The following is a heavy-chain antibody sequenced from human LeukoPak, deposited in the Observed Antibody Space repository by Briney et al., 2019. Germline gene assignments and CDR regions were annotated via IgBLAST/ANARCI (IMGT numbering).Heavy chain of an antibody. CDR1: GFIFSNYG. V-gene: IGHV3-64D*06. Sequence: GGSLRLSCSASGFIFSNYGMYWVRQAPGKGLEFVSAISSDGDNTFYADSVKGRFTISRDNSKNTLYLQTSSLRGEDTAVYYCASLGYNSWYAFDYWGQGTLVTVSS. D-gene: IGHD2/OR15-2a*01. J-gene: IGHJ4*02. CDR2: ISSDGDNT. CDR3: ASLGYNSWYAFDY.